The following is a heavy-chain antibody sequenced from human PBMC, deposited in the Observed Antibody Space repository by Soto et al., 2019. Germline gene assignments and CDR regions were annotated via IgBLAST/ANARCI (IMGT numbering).Heavy chain of an antibody. CDR3: TTVPLPSHDYGGDAFDI. V-gene: IGHV3-15*01. CDR2: IKSKTDGGTT. D-gene: IGHD4-17*01. J-gene: IGHJ3*02. CDR1: GFTFSNAW. Sequence: GGSLRLSCAASGFTFSNAWMSWVRQAPGKGLEWVGRIKSKTDGGTTEYAGHVKGRFTISRDDSKNTLYLQMNSLKTEDTAVYYCTTVPLPSHDYGGDAFDIWGQGTMVTVSS.